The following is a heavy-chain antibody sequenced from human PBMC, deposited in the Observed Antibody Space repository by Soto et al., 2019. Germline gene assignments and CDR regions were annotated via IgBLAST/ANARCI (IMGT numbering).Heavy chain of an antibody. CDR2: ISAGGGGT. J-gene: IGHJ4*01. CDR1: GFTLTRSA. V-gene: IGHV3-23*01. D-gene: IGHD6-19*01. Sequence: LRLSCAGSGFTLTRSAVSWVRQAPGKGLEWVSGISAGGGGTYYADSVKGRFTISRDVAKNTVYLQMNGLRVEDTAVYYCARDVGQWVETFDCWGHGTLVTVSS. CDR3: ARDVGQWVETFDC.